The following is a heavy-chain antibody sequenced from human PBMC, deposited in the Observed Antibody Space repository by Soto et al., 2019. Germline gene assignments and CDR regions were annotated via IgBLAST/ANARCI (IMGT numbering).Heavy chain of an antibody. V-gene: IGHV4-59*01. J-gene: IGHJ6*03. Sequence: SDTLSLTCTVSGGSISIYYWSWIRQPPGKGLEWIGYIYYSGSTNYNPSLKSRVTISVDTSKNQFSLKLSSVTAADTAVYYCARAPLNCSGGSCYWGSYYYYMDVWGKGTTVTVSS. CDR2: IYYSGST. CDR1: GGSISIYY. D-gene: IGHD2-15*01. CDR3: ARAPLNCSGGSCYWGSYYYYMDV.